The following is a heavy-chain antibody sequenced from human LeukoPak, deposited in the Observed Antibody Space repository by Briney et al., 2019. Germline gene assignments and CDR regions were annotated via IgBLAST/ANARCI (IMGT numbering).Heavy chain of an antibody. CDR1: GFTVSSNY. V-gene: IGHV3-11*01. D-gene: IGHD3-9*01. CDR3: ARDGVLRYFDWLFPYYMDV. CDR2: ISSSGSTI. J-gene: IGHJ6*03. Sequence: PGGSLRLSCAASGFTVSSNYMSWIRQAPGKGLEWVSYISSSGSTIYYADSVKGRFTISRDNAKNSLYLQMNSLRAEDAAVYYCARDGVLRYFDWLFPYYMDVWGKGTTVTISS.